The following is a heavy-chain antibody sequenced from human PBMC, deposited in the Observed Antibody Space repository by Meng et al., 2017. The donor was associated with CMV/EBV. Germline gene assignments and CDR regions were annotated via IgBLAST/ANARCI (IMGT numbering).Heavy chain of an antibody. J-gene: IGHJ4*02. Sequence: GGSLRLSCAASGFTFSSYAMHWVRQAPGKGLEWVAVISYDGSNKYYADSVKGRFTISRDNAKNSLYLQMNSLREEDTAVYYCARVGRWGGYWGQGTLVTVSS. CDR1: GFTFSSYA. V-gene: IGHV3-30*04. CDR2: ISYDGSNK. CDR3: ARVGRWGGY. D-gene: IGHD4-23*01.